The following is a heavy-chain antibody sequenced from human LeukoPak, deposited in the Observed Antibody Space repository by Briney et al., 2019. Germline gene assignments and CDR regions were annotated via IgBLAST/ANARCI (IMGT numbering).Heavy chain of an antibody. CDR2: IYYSGST. V-gene: IGHV4-39*01. Sequence: PSETLSFTCTVSGGSISSSSYYWGWIRQPPGKGLEWIGSIYYSGSTYYNPSLKSRVTISVDTSKNQFSLKLSSVTAADTAVYYCARALPPHRVGKMGWFDPWGQGTLVTVSS. J-gene: IGHJ5*02. CDR1: GGSISSSSYY. D-gene: IGHD2-8*01. CDR3: ARALPPHRVGKMGWFDP.